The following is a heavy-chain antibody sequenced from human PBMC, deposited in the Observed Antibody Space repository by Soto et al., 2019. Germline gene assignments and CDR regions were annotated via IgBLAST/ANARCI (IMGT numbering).Heavy chain of an antibody. CDR1: GFTFINFA. J-gene: IGHJ4*02. CDR3: VKGFSFDS. CDR2: ISSGGDLT. V-gene: IGHV3-23*01. Sequence: EVQLLDSGGGLVQPGGSLRLSCAGSGFTFINFAMSWVRQAPGKGLEWVSGISSGGDLTFYTDSVKGRFTISRDNSKSTLSLQMNSLRAADTAVYYCVKGFSFDSWGQGTLVTVSP.